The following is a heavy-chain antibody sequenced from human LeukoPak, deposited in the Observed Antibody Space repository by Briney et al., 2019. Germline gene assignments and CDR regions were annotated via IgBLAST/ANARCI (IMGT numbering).Heavy chain of an antibody. CDR3: ARHGGDLHYDYGDSSYYFDY. D-gene: IGHD4-17*01. V-gene: IGHV4-59*08. Sequence: SETLSLTCTVSGGSISSYYWSWIRQPPGKGLEWIGYIYYSGSTNYNPSLKSRVTISVDTSKNQFSLKLSSVTAADTAVYYCARHGGDLHYDYGDSSYYFDYWGQGTLVTVSS. CDR1: GGSISSYY. J-gene: IGHJ4*02. CDR2: IYYSGST.